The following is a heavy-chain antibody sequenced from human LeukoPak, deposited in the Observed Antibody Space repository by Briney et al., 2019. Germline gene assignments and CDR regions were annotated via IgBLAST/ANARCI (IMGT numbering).Heavy chain of an antibody. Sequence: PGGSLRLSCAASGFTFSSYGMHWVRQAPGKGLEWVAVISYDGSNKYYADSVKGRFTISRDNSKNTLYLQMNSLRAEDTAVYYCAKDALWGDSSGYYPHYFDYWGQGTLVTVSS. CDR3: AKDALWGDSSGYYPHYFDY. J-gene: IGHJ4*02. CDR2: ISYDGSNK. CDR1: GFTFSSYG. V-gene: IGHV3-30*18. D-gene: IGHD3-22*01.